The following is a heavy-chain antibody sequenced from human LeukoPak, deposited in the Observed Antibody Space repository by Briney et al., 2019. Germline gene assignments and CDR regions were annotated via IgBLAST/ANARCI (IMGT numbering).Heavy chain of an antibody. V-gene: IGHV4-30-4*01. CDR1: GGSISGGDYY. CDR2: IYYSGSA. CDR3: ARLQGGRSGYYPFNQ. Sequence: PSQTLSLTCTVSGGSISGGDYYWSWIRQHPGKGLEWIGYIYYSGSAYYNPSLKSRVTISVDTSKNQFSLKLNSVTAADTAGYYCARLQGGRSGYYPFNQWGQGTLVTVSS. J-gene: IGHJ4*02. D-gene: IGHD3-22*01.